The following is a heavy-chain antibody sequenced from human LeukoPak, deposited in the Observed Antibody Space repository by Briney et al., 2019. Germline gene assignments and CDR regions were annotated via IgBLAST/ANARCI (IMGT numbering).Heavy chain of an antibody. Sequence: ASVNVSCKASGYTLTSYYMHWVRQAPGQGLEWMGIINPSGGSTSYAQKLQGRVTMTRDTSTSTVHMELSSLRSDDTAVYYCARSTSGWYSYYWGQGTLVTVSS. J-gene: IGHJ4*02. D-gene: IGHD6-19*01. CDR2: INPSGGST. CDR1: GYTLTSYY. CDR3: ARSTSGWYSYY. V-gene: IGHV1-46*01.